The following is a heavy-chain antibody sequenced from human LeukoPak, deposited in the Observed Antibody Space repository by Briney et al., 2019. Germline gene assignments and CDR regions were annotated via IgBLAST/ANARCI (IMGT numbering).Heavy chain of an antibody. D-gene: IGHD2-21*01. CDR2: ISSSGKSGDKT. Sequence: GGSLRLSCAASGFSFSNYAMTWVRQAPGKGLEWVSTISSSGKSGDKTYYEDSVNGRFTISRDNSKNTLYLQVNRLRAEDTAMYYCLRGGWGSLLDYWGQGTLVTVSS. V-gene: IGHV3-23*01. J-gene: IGHJ4*02. CDR3: LRGGWGSLLDY. CDR1: GFSFSNYA.